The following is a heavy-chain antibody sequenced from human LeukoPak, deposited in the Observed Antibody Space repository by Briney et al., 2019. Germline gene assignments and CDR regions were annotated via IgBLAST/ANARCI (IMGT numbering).Heavy chain of an antibody. V-gene: IGHV3-11*06. D-gene: IGHD6-13*01. Sequence: GGSLRLSCAASGFTFGDHYMSWIRQAPGKGLEWLSYISAGSSFTKYADSVKGRFTISRDNSKNSLYLQMNSLTAEDTAVYYCARGHISATGRFDYWGQGTLVTVSS. CDR2: ISAGSSFT. CDR1: GFTFGDHY. CDR3: ARGHISATGRFDY. J-gene: IGHJ4*02.